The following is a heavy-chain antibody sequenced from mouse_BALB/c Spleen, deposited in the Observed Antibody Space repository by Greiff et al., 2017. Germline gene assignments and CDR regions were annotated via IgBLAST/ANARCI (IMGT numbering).Heavy chain of an antibody. J-gene: IGHJ2*01. D-gene: IGHD1-1*02. Sequence: EVMLVESGGGLVQPGGSRKLSCAASGFTFSSFGMHWVRQAPEKGLEWVAYISSGSSTIYYADTVKGRFTISRDNAKNTLYLQMSSLKSEDTAMYYCARDYGRHWGQGTTLTVSS. CDR2: ISSGSSTI. CDR1: GFTFSSFG. CDR3: ARDYGRH. V-gene: IGHV5-17*03.